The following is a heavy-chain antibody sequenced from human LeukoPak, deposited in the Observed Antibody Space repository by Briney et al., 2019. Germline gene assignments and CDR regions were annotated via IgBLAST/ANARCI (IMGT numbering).Heavy chain of an antibody. J-gene: IGHJ4*01. Sequence: SGTLSLTCAVYGGSFSGYYWTWIRQLPGNGLEWIGHINHSGSTSHNPSLKSRVTISLHSSNNQFSLEVTSVTAADTGLYYCARGLAPTGGYYEGGYFYFDYWGQGLLVTVSS. CDR3: ARGLAPTGGYYEGGYFYFDY. CDR2: INHSGST. V-gene: IGHV4-34*01. D-gene: IGHD3-22*01. CDR1: GGSFSGYY.